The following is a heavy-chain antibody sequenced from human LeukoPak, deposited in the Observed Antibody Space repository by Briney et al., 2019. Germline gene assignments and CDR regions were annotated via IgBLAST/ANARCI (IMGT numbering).Heavy chain of an antibody. D-gene: IGHD2-21*01. CDR3: ARDLWGYCGGDCYGY. J-gene: IGHJ4*02. Sequence: ASVQASCKASGYTFISYAMHWVRQAPGQRLEWMGLINAGNGNTKYSHKFQGRVTITRDTYASTAYMELSSLRSEDTAVYYCARDLWGYCGGDCYGYWGQGTLVTVSS. CDR2: INAGNGNT. V-gene: IGHV1-3*01. CDR1: GYTFISYA.